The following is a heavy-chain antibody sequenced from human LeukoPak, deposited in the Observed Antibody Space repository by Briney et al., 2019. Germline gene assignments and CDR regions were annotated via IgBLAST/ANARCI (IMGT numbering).Heavy chain of an antibody. CDR3: ARDRIVDTAGYYFDY. V-gene: IGHV3-20*04. J-gene: IGHJ4*02. D-gene: IGHD5-18*01. CDR2: INWNGGST. Sequence: GALRLSCAASGFTFDDYGMSWVRQAPGKGLEWVSGINWNGGSTGYADSVKGRFTISRDNAKNSLYLQMNSLRAEDTALYYCARDRIVDTAGYYFDYWGQGTLVTVSS. CDR1: GFTFDDYG.